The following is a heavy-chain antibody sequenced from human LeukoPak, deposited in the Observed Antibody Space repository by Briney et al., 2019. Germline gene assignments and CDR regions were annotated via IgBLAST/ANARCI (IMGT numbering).Heavy chain of an antibody. CDR2: ISTSSSYI. D-gene: IGHD5-18*01. CDR1: GFTFSSYG. J-gene: IGHJ4*02. V-gene: IGHV3-21*01. CDR3: ARAITNYGYIFDY. Sequence: GGSLRLSCVGSGFTFSSYGMNWVRQAPGKGLEWVSSISTSSSYIYYSDSLKGRFTISRDNARNSLYLQMNSLRAGDTAVYYCARAITNYGYIFDYWGQGTLVTVSS.